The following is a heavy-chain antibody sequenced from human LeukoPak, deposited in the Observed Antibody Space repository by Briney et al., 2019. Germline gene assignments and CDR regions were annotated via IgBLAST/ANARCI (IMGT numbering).Heavy chain of an antibody. CDR3: AKGYCSGGSCLYFDY. J-gene: IGHJ4*02. CDR2: ISSNGGST. V-gene: IGHV3-64*01. D-gene: IGHD2-15*01. CDR1: GFTFSSYA. Sequence: GGSLRLSCAASGFTFSSYAMHWVRQAPGKGLEYVSAISSNGGSTYYANSVKGRFTISRDNSKNTLYLQMNNLRAEDTAVYYCAKGYCSGGSCLYFDYWGQGTLVTVSS.